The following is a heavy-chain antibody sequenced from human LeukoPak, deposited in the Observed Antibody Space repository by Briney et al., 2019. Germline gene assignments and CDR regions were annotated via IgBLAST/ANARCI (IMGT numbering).Heavy chain of an antibody. CDR2: IYHSGST. D-gene: IGHD3-22*01. CDR1: GYSIGSGYY. Sequence: PSETLSLICAVSGYSIGSGYYWGWIRQPPGKGLEWIGSIYHSGSTYYSPSLKSRVTISIDTSKNQFSLKLSSVTAADTAVYYCARFDSSGYVHFDYWGQGTLVTVSS. J-gene: IGHJ4*02. CDR3: ARFDSSGYVHFDY. V-gene: IGHV4-38-2*01.